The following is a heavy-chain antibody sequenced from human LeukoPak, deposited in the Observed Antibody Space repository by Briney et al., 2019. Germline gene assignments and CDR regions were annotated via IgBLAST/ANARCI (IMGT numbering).Heavy chain of an antibody. Sequence: GGSLRLSCAASGFTFSSNWMSWMRQAPGKGLEWVANIKYDGNEEYYVDSVRGRFTISRDNAKNSLYLQLNSLRVEDTAVYYCKSGGAAPGSFDYWGQGTLVTVSP. J-gene: IGHJ4*02. V-gene: IGHV3-7*01. CDR3: KSGGAAPGSFDY. CDR1: GFTFSSNW. CDR2: IKYDGNEE. D-gene: IGHD1-1*01.